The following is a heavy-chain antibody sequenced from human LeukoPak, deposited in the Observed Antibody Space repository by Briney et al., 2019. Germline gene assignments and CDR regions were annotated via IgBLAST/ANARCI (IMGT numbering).Heavy chain of an antibody. CDR2: IWYDGSNK. Sequence: GGSLRLSCAASGFTFSSYGMHWVRQAPGKGLEWVAVIWYDGSNKYYVDSVKGRFTISRDNSKNMLYLQMNSLRAEDTAVYYCARDQNEGYGDYFYYFDYWGQGTLVTVSS. J-gene: IGHJ4*02. CDR3: ARDQNEGYGDYFYYFDY. V-gene: IGHV3-33*01. D-gene: IGHD4-17*01. CDR1: GFTFSSYG.